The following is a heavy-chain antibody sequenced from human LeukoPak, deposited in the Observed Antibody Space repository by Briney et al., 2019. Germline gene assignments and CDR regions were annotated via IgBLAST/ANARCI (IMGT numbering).Heavy chain of an antibody. CDR2: IKTKAESYAT. J-gene: IGHJ6*02. CDR1: GFTFSGSA. CDR3: TSLSGGNSDSYYYGLDV. D-gene: IGHD4-23*01. Sequence: GGSLRLSCAASGFTFSGSAIHWVRPASGKGREWVARIKTKAESYATAYVASVKGRFTISRDDSKNTAYLQMDSLKPEDAAMYYCTSLSGGNSDSYYYGLDVWGQGSKVTVSS. V-gene: IGHV3-73*01.